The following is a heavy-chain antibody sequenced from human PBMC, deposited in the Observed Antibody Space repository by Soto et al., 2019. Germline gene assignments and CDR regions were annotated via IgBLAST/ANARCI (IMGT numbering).Heavy chain of an antibody. J-gene: IGHJ6*02. D-gene: IGHD3-3*01. CDR2: IIPIFGTA. CDR3: ARETPAPITIFGVYYYYGMDA. CDR1: GGTFSSYA. V-gene: IGHV1-69*13. Sequence: SVKVSCEASGGTFSSYAISWVRQAPGQGLEWMGGIIPIFGTANYAQKFQGRVTITADESTSTAYMELSSLRSEDTAVYYCARETPAPITIFGVYYYYGMDAWGQGPTVTVSS.